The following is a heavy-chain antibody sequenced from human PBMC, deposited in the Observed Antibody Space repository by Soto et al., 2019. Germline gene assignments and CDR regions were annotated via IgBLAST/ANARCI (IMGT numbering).Heavy chain of an antibody. V-gene: IGHV4-4*02. CDR3: ATESGSTYGYFDY. J-gene: IGHJ4*02. CDR2: ISHTGST. Sequence: SETLSLTCAVSGDSISGSQWWSWVRLPPGKGLEWIGEISHTGSTGYNPSLKTRLSMSVDRSKNQFTLRLTSVTAADTAVYFCATESGSTYGYFDYWGQGTQVTVSS. D-gene: IGHD4-17*01. CDR1: GDSISGSQW.